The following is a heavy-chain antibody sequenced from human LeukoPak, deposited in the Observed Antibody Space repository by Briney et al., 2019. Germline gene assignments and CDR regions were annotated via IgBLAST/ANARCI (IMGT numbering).Heavy chain of an antibody. D-gene: IGHD1-14*01. V-gene: IGHV3-21*01. CDR3: ARDPAESEMSDY. J-gene: IGHJ4*02. CDR1: GFTFSSYS. Sequence: GGSLRLSCAASGFTFSSYSMNWVRQAPGKGLEWVSSISSSSSYIYYADSVKGRFTISRDNAKNSLYLQMNSLRAEDTAVYCCARDPAESEMSDYWGQGTLVTVSS. CDR2: ISSSSSYI.